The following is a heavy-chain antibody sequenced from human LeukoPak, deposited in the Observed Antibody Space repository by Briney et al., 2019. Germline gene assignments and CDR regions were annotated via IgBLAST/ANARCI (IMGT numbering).Heavy chain of an antibody. CDR1: GFTFSSYG. CDR3: AKDSRYYYIDY. D-gene: IGHD1-14*01. V-gene: IGHV3-30*02. J-gene: IGHJ4*02. CDR2: TPYDGRKE. Sequence: GGSLRLSCAASGFTFSSYGMHWVRQAPGKGLEWVAFTPYDGRKEYYADSVKGRFTISRDNSKNTLYLQMNSLKSEDTAVYYCAKDSRYYYIDYWGQGTLVTVSS.